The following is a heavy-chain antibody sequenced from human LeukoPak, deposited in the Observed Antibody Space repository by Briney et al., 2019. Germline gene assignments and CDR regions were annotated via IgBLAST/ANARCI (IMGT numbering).Heavy chain of an antibody. Sequence: GGSLRLSCAASGFTFSSYSMNWVRQAPGKGLEWVSSISSSSSYIYYADSVKGRFTISRDNAKNSLYLQMNSLRAEDTAVYYCARGWASYSGSSDYAFDIWGQGTMVTVSS. J-gene: IGHJ3*02. V-gene: IGHV3-21*01. CDR1: GFTFSSYS. CDR3: ARGWASYSGSSDYAFDI. CDR2: ISSSSSYI. D-gene: IGHD1-26*01.